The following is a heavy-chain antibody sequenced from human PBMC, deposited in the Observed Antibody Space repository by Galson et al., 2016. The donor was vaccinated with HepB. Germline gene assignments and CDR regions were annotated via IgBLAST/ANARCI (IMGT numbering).Heavy chain of an antibody. V-gene: IGHV3-23*01. CDR3: AKGSIWVSAALYGMDV. Sequence: LRLSCAASGLRFSGYAMTWVRQAPGKGLEWVSGISGSGEHIYYADNVKGRFTISRDNSKTTLYVQVTSLRVEDTAVYYCAKGSIWVSAALYGMDVWGQGTTVTVSS. CDR1: GLRFSGYA. CDR2: ISGSGEHI. D-gene: IGHD2-21*01. J-gene: IGHJ6*02.